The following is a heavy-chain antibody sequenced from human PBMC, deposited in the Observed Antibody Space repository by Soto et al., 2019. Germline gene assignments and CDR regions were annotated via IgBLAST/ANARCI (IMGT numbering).Heavy chain of an antibody. CDR1: GFTFSSYG. D-gene: IGHD2-21*02. CDR3: AKDLGTTHIVVVTAYTFDY. Sequence: GGSLRLSCAASGFTFSSYGMHWVRQAPGKGLEWVAVISYDGSNKYYADSVKGRFTISRDNSKNTLYLQMNSLRAEDTAVYYCAKDLGTTHIVVVTAYTFDYWGQGTLVTVSS. V-gene: IGHV3-30*18. J-gene: IGHJ4*02. CDR2: ISYDGSNK.